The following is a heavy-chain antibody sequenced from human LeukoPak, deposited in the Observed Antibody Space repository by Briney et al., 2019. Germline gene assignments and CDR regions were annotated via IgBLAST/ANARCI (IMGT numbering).Heavy chain of an antibody. CDR3: ARDAYYMDV. Sequence: GGSLRLSCAASGFTFSSYWMHWVRQAPGKGLEWVSYISGSSSTIYYADSVKGRFTISRDNAKNSLYLQMNSLRAEDTAVYYCARDAYYMDVWGKGTTVTVSS. CDR1: GFTFSSYW. J-gene: IGHJ6*03. CDR2: ISGSSSTI. V-gene: IGHV3-48*01.